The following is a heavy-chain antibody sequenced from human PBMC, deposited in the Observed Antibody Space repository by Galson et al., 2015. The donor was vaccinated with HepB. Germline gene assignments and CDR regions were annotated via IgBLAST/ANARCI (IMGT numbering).Heavy chain of an antibody. CDR3: ARDQSYGPDGYYYGMDV. CDR1: GGTFSSYA. Sequence: KVSCKASGGTFSSYAISWVRQAPGQGLEWMGRIIPILGIANYAQKFQGRVTIIADKSTSTAYMELSSLRSEDTAVYYCARDQSYGPDGYYYGMDVWGQGTTVTVSS. CDR2: IIPILGIA. J-gene: IGHJ6*02. D-gene: IGHD5-18*01. V-gene: IGHV1-69*04.